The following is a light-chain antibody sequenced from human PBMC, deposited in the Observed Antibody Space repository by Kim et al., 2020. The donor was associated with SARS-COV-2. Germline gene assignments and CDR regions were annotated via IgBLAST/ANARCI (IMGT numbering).Light chain of an antibody. CDR3: QSYDSSNQKV. Sequence: NFMLTQPHSVSESPGKTVTISCTRSSGSIASNYVQWYQQRPGRAPTTVIYEDNQRPSGVPDRFSGSIDSSSNSASLTISGLKTEDEADYYCQSYDSSNQKVFGGGTQLTVL. V-gene: IGLV6-57*03. CDR1: SGSIASNY. CDR2: EDN. J-gene: IGLJ3*02.